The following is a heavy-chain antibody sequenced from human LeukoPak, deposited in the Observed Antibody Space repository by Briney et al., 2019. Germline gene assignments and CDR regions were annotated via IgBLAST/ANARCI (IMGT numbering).Heavy chain of an antibody. J-gene: IGHJ2*01. CDR1: GYTLTELS. CDR2: FDPEDGET. CDR3: ATDRGSSYHFDL. Sequence: ASVKVSCKVSGYTLTELSMHWVRQAPGKGLEWMGGFDPEDGETIYAQKFQGRVTMTEDTSTDTAYMELSSLRSEDTAVYHCATDRGSSYHFDLWGRGTLVTVSS. D-gene: IGHD6-25*01. V-gene: IGHV1-24*01.